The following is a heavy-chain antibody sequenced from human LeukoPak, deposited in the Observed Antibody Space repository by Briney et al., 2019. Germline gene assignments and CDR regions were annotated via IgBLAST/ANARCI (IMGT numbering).Heavy chain of an antibody. CDR1: GFTFSSYS. V-gene: IGHV3-20*04. D-gene: IGHD3-3*01. Sequence: GGSLRLSCAASGFTFSSYSMNWVRHAPGKGLKWVSAFNLTGDSTGSADSVKGRFTISRDNARNSLYLQLSSLRAPATALYFCSRVGSSTESYYFDYWVQGTLVTVSS. J-gene: IGHJ4*02. CDR3: SRVGSSTESYYFDY. CDR2: FNLTGDST.